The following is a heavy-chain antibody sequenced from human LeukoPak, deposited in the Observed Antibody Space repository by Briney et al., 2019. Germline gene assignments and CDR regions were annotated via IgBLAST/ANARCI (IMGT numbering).Heavy chain of an antibody. V-gene: IGHV3-30*18. CDR1: GFTFSSYG. CDR3: AKDEADY. J-gene: IGHJ4*02. Sequence: PGGSLRLSCAASGFTFSSYGMHWVRQAPGKGLEWVAVISYDGSNKYYADSVKGRFTISRDNSKNTLYLQMNSLRAVDTAVYYCAKDEADYWGQGTLVTVSS. CDR2: ISYDGSNK.